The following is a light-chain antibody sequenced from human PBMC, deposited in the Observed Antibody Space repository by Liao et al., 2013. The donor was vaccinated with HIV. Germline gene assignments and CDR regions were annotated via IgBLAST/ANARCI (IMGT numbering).Light chain of an antibody. V-gene: IGLV3-21*04. CDR2: YDS. CDR1: NIGSKS. Sequence: SYELTQPPSVSVAPGKTARITCGGKNIGSKSVHWYQQQPGQAPVLVIYYDSDRPSGIPERFSGSNSGNTATLTILRVEAGDEADYYCQVWDRSSGHPNVFGLGTKVTVL. CDR3: QVWDRSSGHPNV. J-gene: IGLJ1*01.